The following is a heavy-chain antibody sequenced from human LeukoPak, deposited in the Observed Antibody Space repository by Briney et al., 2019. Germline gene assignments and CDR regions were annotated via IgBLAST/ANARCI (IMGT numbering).Heavy chain of an antibody. Sequence: GASVKVSCKASGYTFTGYYMHWVRQAPGQGLEWMGWINPNSGGTNYAQKFQGRVTMTRDTSISTAYMELSRLRSDDTAVYYCARDIARGKRYCSSTSCATTLQLFEYWGQGTLVTVSS. J-gene: IGHJ4*02. V-gene: IGHV1-2*02. CDR1: GYTFTGYY. D-gene: IGHD2-2*01. CDR2: INPNSGGT. CDR3: ARDIARGKRYCSSTSCATTLQLFEY.